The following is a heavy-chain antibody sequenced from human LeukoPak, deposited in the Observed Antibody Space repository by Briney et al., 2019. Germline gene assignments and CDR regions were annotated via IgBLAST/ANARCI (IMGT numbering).Heavy chain of an antibody. V-gene: IGHV4-59*08. D-gene: IGHD5/OR15-5a*01. Sequence: SETLSLTCTVSGGSISSYYWSWIRQPPGKGLEWIGYIYYSGSTNYNPSLKSRVTISVDTSKNQFSLKLSSVTAADTAVYYCARQFRLIYRPRNWFDPWGQGTLVTVSS. CDR2: IYYSGST. CDR1: GGSISSYY. J-gene: IGHJ5*02. CDR3: ARQFRLIYRPRNWFDP.